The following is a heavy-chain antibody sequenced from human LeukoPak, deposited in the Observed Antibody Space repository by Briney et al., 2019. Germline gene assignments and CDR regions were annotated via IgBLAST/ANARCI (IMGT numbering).Heavy chain of an antibody. CDR2: FYMRGSN. V-gene: IGHV4-4*07. J-gene: IGHJ4*02. CDR3: ATSRGRLPFDQ. Sequence: SETLSLTCIVSGGSVTSDYWSWIRQPAGKGLEYIGRFYMRGSNNYNPSLKSRVTMSVDTSKNHFSLKLMSVTAADTAVYYCATSRGRLPFDQWGRGTMVTVSS. CDR1: GGSVTSDY.